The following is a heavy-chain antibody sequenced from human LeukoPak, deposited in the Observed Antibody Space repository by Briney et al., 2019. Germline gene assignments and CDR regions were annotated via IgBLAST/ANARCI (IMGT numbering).Heavy chain of an antibody. CDR1: GYTFTSYY. V-gene: IGHV1-46*01. D-gene: IGHD6-19*01. CDR2: INPSGGST. CDR3: ARREAVAGTSAGFDY. Sequence: ASVKVSCKASGYTFTSYYMHWVRQAPGQGLEWMGIINPSGGSTSYAQKFQGRVTMTRDTSTSTVYMELSSLRSEDTAVYYCARREAVAGTSAGFDYWGQGTLVTVSS. J-gene: IGHJ4*02.